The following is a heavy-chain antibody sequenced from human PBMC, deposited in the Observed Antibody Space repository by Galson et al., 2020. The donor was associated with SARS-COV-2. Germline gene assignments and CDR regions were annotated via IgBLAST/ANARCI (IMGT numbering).Heavy chain of an antibody. CDR3: ARDRSVLEYYDYVWGSLSDAFDI. CDR2: ISAYNGNT. D-gene: IGHD3-16*01. V-gene: IGHV1-18*04. CDR1: GYTFTSYG. Sequence: ASVKVPCKASGYTFTSYGISWVRQAPGQGLEWMGWISAYNGNTNYAQKLQGRVTMTTDTSTSTAYMELRSLRSDDTAVYYCARDRSVLEYYDYVWGSLSDAFDIWGQGTMVTVSS. J-gene: IGHJ3*02.